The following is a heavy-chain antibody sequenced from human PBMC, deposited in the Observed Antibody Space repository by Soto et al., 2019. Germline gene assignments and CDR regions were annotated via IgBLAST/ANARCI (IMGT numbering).Heavy chain of an antibody. V-gene: IGHV4-59*01. J-gene: IGHJ4*02. CDR3: ARVEYSGYPRI. D-gene: IGHD5-12*01. Sequence: QVQLQESGPGLVKPSETLSLTCTVSGGSISSYYWSWIRQSPGKRLEWIGYIYFSGSTNYNPSLKSRVTISGDTSKNQFSLKLTSVTAADTAVYYCARVEYSGYPRIWGPGTLVTVSS. CDR2: IYFSGST. CDR1: GGSISSYY.